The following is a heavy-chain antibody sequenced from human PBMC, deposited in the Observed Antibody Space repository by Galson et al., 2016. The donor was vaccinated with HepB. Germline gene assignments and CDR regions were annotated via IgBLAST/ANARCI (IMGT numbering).Heavy chain of an antibody. V-gene: IGHV3-7*02. CDR2: MNHDGIEN. D-gene: IGHD2-15*01. CDR3: ARCRSDSCFAALDY. J-gene: IGHJ4*02. CDR1: GFTFRSFC. Sequence: SLRLSCAVSGFTFRSFCMTWVRQAPGKGLEWVANMNHDGIENYYGDSVKGRFTISRDNAKNSVHLQMNSLRPEDTAVYYCARCRSDSCFAALDYWGLGTPVTVHS.